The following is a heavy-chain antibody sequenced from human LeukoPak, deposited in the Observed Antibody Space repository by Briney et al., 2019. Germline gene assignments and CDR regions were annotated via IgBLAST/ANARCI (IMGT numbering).Heavy chain of an antibody. V-gene: IGHV3-7*01. CDR3: ARDLSGPSVY. Sequence: GGSLRLSCAAPGFTFSNYWLSWVRQPPGKALEWVANIKQDGGEKYYVDSVKGRFTISRDNAKNSLYLQMNSLRAEDTAIYYCARDLSGPSVYWGQGTLVTVSS. CDR1: GFTFSNYW. CDR2: IKQDGGEK. D-gene: IGHD2-15*01. J-gene: IGHJ4*02.